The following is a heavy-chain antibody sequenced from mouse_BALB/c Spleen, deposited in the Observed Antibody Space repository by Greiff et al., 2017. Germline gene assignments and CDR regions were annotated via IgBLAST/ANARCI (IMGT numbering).Heavy chain of an antibody. CDR2: ISSGSSTI. Sequence: EVQLVESGGGLVQPGGSRKLSCAASGFTFSSFGMHWVRQAPEKGLEWVAYISSGSSTIYYADTVKGRFTISRDNPKNTLFLQMTSLRSEDTAMYYCARKEVRREGYAMDYWGQGTSVTVSS. CDR1: GFTFSSFG. CDR3: ARKEVRREGYAMDY. V-gene: IGHV5-17*02. D-gene: IGHD2-14*01. J-gene: IGHJ4*01.